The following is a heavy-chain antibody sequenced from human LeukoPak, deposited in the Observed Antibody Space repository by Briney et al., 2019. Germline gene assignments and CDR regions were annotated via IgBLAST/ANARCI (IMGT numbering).Heavy chain of an antibody. CDR2: IYPGDSDT. Sequence: GASLKISCKGSGSRFTSYWSGWVRQMPGKGLEGMGIIYPGDSDTRYSPSFQGQVSISAAQSISTAYLQWSSLKASDTAMYYCATQGDNYYDSSGYYPLDYWGQGTLVTVSS. CDR1: GSRFTSYW. D-gene: IGHD3-22*01. V-gene: IGHV5-51*01. CDR3: ATQGDNYYDSSGYYPLDY. J-gene: IGHJ4*02.